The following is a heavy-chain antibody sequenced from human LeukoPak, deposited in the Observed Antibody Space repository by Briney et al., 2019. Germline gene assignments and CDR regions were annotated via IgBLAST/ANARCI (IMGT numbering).Heavy chain of an antibody. J-gene: IGHJ5*02. CDR1: GGSISSSSYC. CDR2: IYYSGST. Sequence: SETLSLTCTVSGGSISSSSYCWGWIRQPPGQGLEWIGSIYYSGSTYYNPSLKSRVTISVDTSKNQFSLKLSSVTAADTAVYYCARQIRTYSSGWYNWFDPWGQGTLVTVSS. D-gene: IGHD6-19*01. CDR3: ARQIRTYSSGWYNWFDP. V-gene: IGHV4-39*01.